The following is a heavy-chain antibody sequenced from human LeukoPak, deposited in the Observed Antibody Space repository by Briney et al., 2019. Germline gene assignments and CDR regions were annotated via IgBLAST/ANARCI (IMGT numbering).Heavy chain of an antibody. CDR3: ARLNSYYDTSGMALNYFDY. V-gene: IGHV4-59*08. D-gene: IGHD3-22*01. Sequence: SETLSLTCSVSSGSMINYYWSWIRQPPGKGLEWLGYIHHSGSTNYNPSLKSRLTISVDTSKNQFSLQLRSVTAADTAVYYCARLNSYYDTSGMALNYFDYWGQGALVTVSS. CDR2: IHHSGST. J-gene: IGHJ4*02. CDR1: SGSMINYY.